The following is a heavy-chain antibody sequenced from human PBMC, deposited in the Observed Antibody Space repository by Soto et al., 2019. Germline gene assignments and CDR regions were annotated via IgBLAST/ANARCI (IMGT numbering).Heavy chain of an antibody. D-gene: IGHD5-12*01. CDR3: ARDGAWLESNIIRHFDY. J-gene: IGHJ4*02. CDR2: ISYDGNLK. Sequence: PGGSLRLSCAASGFTFRNFAMHWVRQAPGKGLEWVAVISYDGNLKYYVDSVKGRFTISRDNSKNTLYVEIDSLRVEDTAVYYCARDGAWLESNIIRHFDYWGQGTLVTVSS. V-gene: IGHV3-30-3*01. CDR1: GFTFRNFA.